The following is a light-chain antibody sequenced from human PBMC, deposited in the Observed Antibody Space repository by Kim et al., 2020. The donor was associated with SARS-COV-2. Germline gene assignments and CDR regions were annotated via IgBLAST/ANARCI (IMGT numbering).Light chain of an antibody. Sequence: VSPGARAPLSCRARRSCCSNLAWYQQKLGQAPRLLIYGASIRATGIPARFSGSGSGTEFTLTINSLQSEDFAAYYCQQYNNWPRWTFGQGTKLEI. CDR3: QQYNNWPRWT. J-gene: IGKJ2*02. CDR1: RSCCSN. V-gene: IGKV3-15*01. CDR2: GAS.